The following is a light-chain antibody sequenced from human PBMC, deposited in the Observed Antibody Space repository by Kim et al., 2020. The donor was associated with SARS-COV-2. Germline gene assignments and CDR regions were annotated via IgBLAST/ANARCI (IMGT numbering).Light chain of an antibody. J-gene: IGLJ3*02. CDR1: NIGSKN. CDR3: QVWDSSTWV. CDR2: RDS. Sequence: YELTQPLSVSVALGQTARITCGGNNIGSKNVHWYQQKPGQAPVLVIYRDSNRHSGIPERFSGSNSGNTATLTISRAQAGDEADYYCQVWDSSTWVFGGGTQLTVL. V-gene: IGLV3-9*01.